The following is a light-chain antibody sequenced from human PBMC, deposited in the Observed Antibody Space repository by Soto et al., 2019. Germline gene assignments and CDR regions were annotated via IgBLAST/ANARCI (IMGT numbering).Light chain of an antibody. CDR2: AAS. CDR3: QQSNRFPIT. V-gene: IGKV1D-12*01. CDR1: QGISSW. J-gene: IGKJ5*01. Sequence: DIQMTESPSSVSASVGARVTITSRASQGISSWLAWYQQKPGKAPKVLSYAASRLQSGVPSRFRGSGSGTDFTLTISSLKPEDFATYYCQQSNRFPITFGQGTRLEIK.